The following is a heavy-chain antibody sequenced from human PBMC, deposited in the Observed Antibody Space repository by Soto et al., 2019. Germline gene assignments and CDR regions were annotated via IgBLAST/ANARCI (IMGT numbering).Heavy chain of an antibody. CDR2: ISYDGSNK. V-gene: IGHV3-30-3*01. D-gene: IGHD2-21*02. Sequence: QVQLVESGGGVVQPGRSLRLSCAASGFTFSSYAMHWVRQAPGKGLEWVAVISYDGSNKYYADSVKGRFTISRDNCKNTLYLQMNSLRAEDTAVYYCARGSIYCGGDCYARPIDYWGQGTLVTVSS. CDR1: GFTFSSYA. J-gene: IGHJ4*02. CDR3: ARGSIYCGGDCYARPIDY.